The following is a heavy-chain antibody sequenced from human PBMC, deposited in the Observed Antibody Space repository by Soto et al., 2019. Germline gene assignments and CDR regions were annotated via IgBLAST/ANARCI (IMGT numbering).Heavy chain of an antibody. CDR3: ASHGDYFSAFDI. CDR2: ISAYNGNT. J-gene: IGHJ3*02. D-gene: IGHD4-17*01. CDR1: GYTFTSYG. Sequence: ASVKVSCKASGYTFTSYGISWVRQAPGQGLEWMGWISAYNGNTNYAQKLQGRVTMTTDTSTSTAYMELRSLRSYDTAVYYCASHGDYFSAFDIWGQGTMVTVSS. V-gene: IGHV1-18*01.